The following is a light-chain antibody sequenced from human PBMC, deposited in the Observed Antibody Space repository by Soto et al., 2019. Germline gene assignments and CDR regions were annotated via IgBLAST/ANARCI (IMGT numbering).Light chain of an antibody. CDR1: QSISSY. Sequence: DIQMTQSPSSLSASVGDRVTITCRASQSISSYLNWYQQKPGKAPKLLIYAASSLQSGVPSRFSGSGSGTDFTLTISSLQPEDFATYYCQQSYSTPETFSQGTKV. V-gene: IGKV1-39*01. J-gene: IGKJ1*01. CDR3: QQSYSTPET. CDR2: AAS.